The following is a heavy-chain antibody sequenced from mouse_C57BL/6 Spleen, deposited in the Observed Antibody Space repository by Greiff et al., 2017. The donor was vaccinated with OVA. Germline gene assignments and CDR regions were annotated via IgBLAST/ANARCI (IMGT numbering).Heavy chain of an antibody. CDR2: IRNKANGYTT. Sequence: EVKVEESGGGLVQPGGSLSLSCAASGFTFTDYYMSWVRQPPGKALEWLGFIRNKANGYTTEYSASVKGRFTISRDNSQSILYLQMNALRAEDSATYYCARYYYGSSFAYWGQGTLVTVSA. V-gene: IGHV7-3*01. CDR1: GFTFTDYY. J-gene: IGHJ3*01. D-gene: IGHD1-1*01. CDR3: ARYYYGSSFAY.